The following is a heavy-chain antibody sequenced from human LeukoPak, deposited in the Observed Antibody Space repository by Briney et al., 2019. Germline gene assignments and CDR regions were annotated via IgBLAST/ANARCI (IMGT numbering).Heavy chain of an antibody. D-gene: IGHD6-13*01. V-gene: IGHV3-23*01. J-gene: IGHJ4*02. CDR1: GFTFSNYA. Sequence: GGSLRLSCAASGFTFSNYAVSWVRQAPGKGLEWVSAIGANGGGTYYADSVRGRFTISRDNSKNTLYLQMNSLRAEDTAVYYCAKGSSPFDYWGQGTLVTVSS. CDR3: AKGSSPFDY. CDR2: IGANGGGT.